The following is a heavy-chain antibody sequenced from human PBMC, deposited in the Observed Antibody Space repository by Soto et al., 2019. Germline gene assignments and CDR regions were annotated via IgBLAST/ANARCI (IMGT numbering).Heavy chain of an antibody. CDR1: AYTFTTYY. D-gene: IGHD6-6*01. CDR3: AREHNSSPFGMDV. CDR2: INPSGGST. Sequence: GASVKVSCKASAYTFTTYYMYWVRQAPGQGLEWMGIINPSGGSTIYAQNFQGRVTMTRDTSTSTVYMELSSLRSEDTAVYYCAREHNSSPFGMDVWGQGTTVTVSS. J-gene: IGHJ6*02. V-gene: IGHV1-46*01.